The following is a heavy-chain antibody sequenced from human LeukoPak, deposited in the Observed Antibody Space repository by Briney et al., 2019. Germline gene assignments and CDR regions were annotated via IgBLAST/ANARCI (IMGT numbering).Heavy chain of an antibody. J-gene: IGHJ4*02. V-gene: IGHV4-59*01. Sequence: SETLSLTRTVSSDFITAYYWNWIRQPPGKGLEWIGYIYYSGSTNYNPSLKSRVTISVDTSKNQFSLKLSSVTAADTAVYYCARGAQESGYDPIIDYWGQGTLVTVSS. CDR1: SDFITAYY. CDR3: ARGAQESGYDPIIDY. CDR2: IYYSGST. D-gene: IGHD5-12*01.